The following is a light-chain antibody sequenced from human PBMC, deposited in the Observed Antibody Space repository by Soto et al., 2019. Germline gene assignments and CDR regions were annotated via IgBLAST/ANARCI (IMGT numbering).Light chain of an antibody. V-gene: IGKV3-15*01. CDR1: QSVYGS. Sequence: EVVMTQSPVTLSVSPGERATLSCRASQSVYGSLAWYQQKPGQAPRLLIHGASNRATDILARFSGSGSGTEFSLTINGLQSDDFAVYYCQQYKYWPLTFGGGTKVEIK. J-gene: IGKJ4*01. CDR2: GAS. CDR3: QQYKYWPLT.